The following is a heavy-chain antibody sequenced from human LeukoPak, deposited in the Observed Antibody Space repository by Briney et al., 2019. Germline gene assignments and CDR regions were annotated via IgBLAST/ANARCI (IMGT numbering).Heavy chain of an antibody. CDR2: IYYSGST. D-gene: IGHD2-15*01. J-gene: IGHJ4*02. CDR1: GGSISSYY. V-gene: IGHV4-59*08. Sequence: PSETLSLTCTVSGGSISSYYWSWIRQPPGKGLEWIGYIYYSGSTYYNPSLKSRVTISVDTSKNQFSLKLSSVTAADTAVYYCATRYWHYFDYWGQGTLVTVSS. CDR3: ATRYWHYFDY.